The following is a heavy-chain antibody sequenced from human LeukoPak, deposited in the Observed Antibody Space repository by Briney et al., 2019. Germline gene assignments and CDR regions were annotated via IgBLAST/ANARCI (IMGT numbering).Heavy chain of an antibody. D-gene: IGHD6-13*01. Sequence: SETLSLTCTVSGGSISSSSYYWGWIRQPPGKGLEWIGSIYYSGSTYYNPSLKSRVTISVDTSKNQFSLKLSSVTAADTAVHYCARLAAAGPIHYFDYWGQGTLVTVSS. J-gene: IGHJ4*02. CDR3: ARLAAAGPIHYFDY. CDR2: IYYSGST. CDR1: GGSISSSSYY. V-gene: IGHV4-39*01.